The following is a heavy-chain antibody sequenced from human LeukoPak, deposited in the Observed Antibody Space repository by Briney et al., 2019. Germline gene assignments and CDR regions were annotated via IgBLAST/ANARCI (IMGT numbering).Heavy chain of an antibody. CDR1: GFTPTNVW. CDR2: ISSSISYI. D-gene: IGHD3-9*01. CDR3: ARGGERYFDWLLVENNYFDY. J-gene: IGHJ4*02. V-gene: IGHV3-21*01. Sequence: SLRPSCALSGFTPTNVWMSWGRQAPGHGLEWVSSISSSISYIYYADSVKGRLTISRDNAKNSLYLQMNSPRAADTAVYYCARGGERYFDWLLVENNYFDYWGKGTLVTVSS.